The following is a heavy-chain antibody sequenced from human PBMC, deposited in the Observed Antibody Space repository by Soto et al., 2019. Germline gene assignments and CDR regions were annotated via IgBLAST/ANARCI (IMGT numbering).Heavy chain of an antibody. V-gene: IGHV6-1*01. D-gene: IGHD1-26*01. CDR2: TYYRSEWYN. CDR1: GDSVSSNGAA. CDR3: ARSIVGATNWFDP. Sequence: KQSPTLSLTCAVSGDSVSSNGAAWNWIRQSPSRGLEWLGRTYYRSEWYNDYAVSMKSRITINPDTSKNQFSLLLNSVTPEDTAVYYCARSIVGATNWFDPWGQGTLVTVSS. J-gene: IGHJ5*02.